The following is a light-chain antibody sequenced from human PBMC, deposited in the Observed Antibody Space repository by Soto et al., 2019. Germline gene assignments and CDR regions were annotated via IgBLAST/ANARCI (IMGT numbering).Light chain of an antibody. CDR2: GTS. CDR1: QSVGTN. CDR3: QQYKNWPPIT. Sequence: EIVMRQSPATLSVSPGERATLSCGASQSVGTNLAWFQQKPGQAPRLLIYGTSTRATGIPARFSGSGSGTEFTLTISRLQSEDFAVYYCQQYKNWPPITFGGGTKVDIK. J-gene: IGKJ4*01. V-gene: IGKV3-15*01.